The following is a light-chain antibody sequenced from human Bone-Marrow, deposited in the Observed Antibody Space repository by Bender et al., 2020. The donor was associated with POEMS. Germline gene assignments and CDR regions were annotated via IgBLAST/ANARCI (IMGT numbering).Light chain of an antibody. CDR2: EVS. Sequence: QSALTQPRSVSGSPGQSVTLSCTGTSSDVGTYNFVSWYQQHPGKAPKLIIFEVSDRPAGVSDRFSGSKSGNTASLTVSGRQAEDEADYYCNSYAVSNNWVFGGGTQLTV. CDR1: SSDVGTYNF. V-gene: IGLV2-8*01. CDR3: NSYAVSNNWV. J-gene: IGLJ3*02.